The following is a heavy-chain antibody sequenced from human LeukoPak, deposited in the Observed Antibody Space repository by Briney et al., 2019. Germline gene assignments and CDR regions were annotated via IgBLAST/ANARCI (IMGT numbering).Heavy chain of an antibody. Sequence: GASVKVSCKASGYTFTNYDINWVRQATGQGLEWLGWMNPNSGTTGYAQKFRGRVTITKSTSISTAYMELSSLRSEDTAVYYCAKDPQRVYCSSTSCYPYYYYYMDVWGKGTTVTVSS. CDR1: GYTFTNYD. CDR2: MNPNSGTT. V-gene: IGHV1-8*03. D-gene: IGHD2-2*01. J-gene: IGHJ6*03. CDR3: AKDPQRVYCSSTSCYPYYYYYMDV.